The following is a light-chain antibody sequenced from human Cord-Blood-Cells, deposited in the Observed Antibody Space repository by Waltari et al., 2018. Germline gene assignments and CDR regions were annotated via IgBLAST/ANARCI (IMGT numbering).Light chain of an antibody. CDR1: QGISSY. Sequence: IQLTQSPSSLSASVGDRVTITCRASQGISSYLAWYQQKQGKAPKLLLYAAYTLQSGVPSRFSGSGSGTDFTLTISSLQPEDFATYYCQQLNSYPLTFGPGTKVDIK. J-gene: IGKJ3*01. CDR2: AAY. V-gene: IGKV1-9*01. CDR3: QQLNSYPLT.